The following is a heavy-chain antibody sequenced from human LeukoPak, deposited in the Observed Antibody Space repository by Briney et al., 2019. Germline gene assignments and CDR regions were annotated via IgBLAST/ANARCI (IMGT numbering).Heavy chain of an antibody. V-gene: IGHV4-4*07. CDR1: GGSISSYY. D-gene: IGHD3-10*01. J-gene: IGHJ6*03. CDR3: ARGDYGSGPRGYMDV. Sequence: SETLSLTCTVSGGSISSYYWSWIRQPAGKGLEWIGRIYTSGSTNYNPSLKSRVTISVDTSKNQFSLKLSSVTAADTAVYYCARGDYGSGPRGYMDVWGKGTTVTVSS. CDR2: IYTSGST.